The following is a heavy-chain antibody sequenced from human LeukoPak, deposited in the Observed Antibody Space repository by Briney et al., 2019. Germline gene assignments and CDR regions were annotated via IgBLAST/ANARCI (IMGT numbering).Heavy chain of an antibody. D-gene: IGHD3-22*01. CDR2: IIPIFGTA. Sequence: SVKVSCKASGGTFSSYAISWVRQAPGQGLEWMGRIIPIFGTANYAQKFQGRVTITTDESTSTAYMELSSLRSEGTAVYYCARGSSSYYYDSSGYYELDYWGQGTLVTVSS. J-gene: IGHJ4*02. CDR1: GGTFSSYA. CDR3: ARGSSSYYYDSSGYYELDY. V-gene: IGHV1-69*05.